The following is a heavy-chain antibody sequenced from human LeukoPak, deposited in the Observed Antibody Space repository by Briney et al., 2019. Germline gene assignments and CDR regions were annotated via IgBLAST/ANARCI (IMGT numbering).Heavy chain of an antibody. CDR1: AASIRSYY. D-gene: IGHD2-2*01. CDR2: IHYSGST. V-gene: IGHV4-59*01. J-gene: IGHJ6*04. Sequence: SQTLSLTCPLSAASIRSYYWSWIRPPPGKGLEWNGSIHYSGSTNYNPSLKRRVTISVDTSKNQFSLKLTSVTAADTAVYYCARDDLYCSSTSCHYYGMDVWGKGTTVTVSS. CDR3: ARDDLYCSSTSCHYYGMDV.